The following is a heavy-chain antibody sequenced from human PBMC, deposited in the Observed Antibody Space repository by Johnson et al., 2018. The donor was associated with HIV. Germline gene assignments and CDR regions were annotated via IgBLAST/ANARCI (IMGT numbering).Heavy chain of an antibody. CDR1: GFTFSSYW. V-gene: IGHV3-7*05. Sequence: VESGGGLVQPGGSLILSCAASGFTFSSYWMSWVRQAPGKGLEWVANIKQDGSEKYYVDSVKGRFTISRDNAKNSLYLKMNSLRAEDTAVYYCSSLVGSSSGEAFDIWGQGTMVTVSS. CDR2: IKQDGSEK. D-gene: IGHD6-6*01. J-gene: IGHJ3*02. CDR3: SSLVGSSSGEAFDI.